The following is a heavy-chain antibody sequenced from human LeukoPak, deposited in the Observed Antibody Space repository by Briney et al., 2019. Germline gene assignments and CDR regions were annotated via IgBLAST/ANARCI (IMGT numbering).Heavy chain of an antibody. CDR1: GFTFSSYA. Sequence: GGSLRLSCAASGFTFSSYAMSWVRQAPGKGLEWVSAISRSGNNTYYTDSVRGRFTISRDNSKHTLYLQMNSLRAEDTALYYCAKEGVTPFDYWGQGTLVTVPS. J-gene: IGHJ4*02. CDR3: AKEGVTPFDY. CDR2: ISRSGNNT. D-gene: IGHD3-10*01. V-gene: IGHV3-23*01.